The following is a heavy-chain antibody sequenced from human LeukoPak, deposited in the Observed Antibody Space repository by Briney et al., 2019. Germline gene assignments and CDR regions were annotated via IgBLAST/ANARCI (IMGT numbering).Heavy chain of an antibody. CDR3: AKDMAAYYYASGNIDY. CDR1: GFTFDDYA. Sequence: PGGSLRLSCAASGFTFDDYAIHWVRQAPGKSLEWVSLVSWDGVGTYYADTVKGRFTISRDNSKNSMYLQMNSLRAEDTALYYCAKDMAAYYYASGNIDYWGQGTLVTVSS. J-gene: IGHJ4*02. V-gene: IGHV3-43D*03. D-gene: IGHD3-10*01. CDR2: VSWDGVGT.